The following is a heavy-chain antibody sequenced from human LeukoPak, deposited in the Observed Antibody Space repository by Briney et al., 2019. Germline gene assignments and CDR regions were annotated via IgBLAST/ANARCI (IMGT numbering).Heavy chain of an antibody. V-gene: IGHV4-39*01. Sequence: SETLSLTCTVSGGSISSSSYCWGWIRQPPGKGLEWIGSIYYSGSTYYNPSLKSRVTISVDTSKNQFSLKLSSVTAADTAVYYCARQTMIVVVITSFSPDAFDIWGQGTMVTVSS. D-gene: IGHD3-22*01. CDR2: IYYSGST. J-gene: IGHJ3*02. CDR3: ARQTMIVVVITSFSPDAFDI. CDR1: GGSISSSSYC.